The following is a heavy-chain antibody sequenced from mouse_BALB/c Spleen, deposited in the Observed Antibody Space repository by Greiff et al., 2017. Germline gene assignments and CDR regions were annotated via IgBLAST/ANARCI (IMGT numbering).Heavy chain of an antibody. CDR1: GFSLTSYG. J-gene: IGHJ4*01. V-gene: IGHV2-2*02. Sequence: VQLQQSGPGLVQPSQSLSITCTVSGFSLTSYGVHWVRQSPGKGLEWLGVIWGGGSTDYNAAFISRLSISKDNSTCQVFFKMNSLQANDTAIYYCARTGYAMDYWGQGTSVTVSS. CDR3: ARTGYAMDY. CDR2: IWGGGST.